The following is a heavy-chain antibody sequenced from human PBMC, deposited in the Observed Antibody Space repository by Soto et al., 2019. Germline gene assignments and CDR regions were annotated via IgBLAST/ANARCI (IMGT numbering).Heavy chain of an antibody. CDR1: GFTFSSSW. J-gene: IGHJ5*01. CDR3: AGIQDDWFDS. V-gene: IGHV3-7*01. Sequence: EVQLVESGGGLVQPGGSLRLTCTASGFTFSSSWMAWVRQAPGKGLEWVGNIKHDGSEVYYLDSVRGRFTISRDSAWKSLYLQVNSLRAEDTAVYYCAGIQDDWFDSWGQGTLVAVSS. CDR2: IKHDGSEV.